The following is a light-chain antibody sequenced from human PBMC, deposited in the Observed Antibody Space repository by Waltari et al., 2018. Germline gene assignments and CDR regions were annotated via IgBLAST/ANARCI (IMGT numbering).Light chain of an antibody. CDR1: QSILYTSNNKNY. V-gene: IGKV4-1*01. CDR2: WAS. J-gene: IGKJ2*01. Sequence: EIVMPQSPESLAVSLGETATITCTSSQSILYTSNNKNYLAWYQQKPGQPPRLLIYWASSRDSGVPDRFSGSGSGTDFTLTISSLQAEDVAVYYCQQYFDNPRTFGQGTRLEIK. CDR3: QQYFDNPRT.